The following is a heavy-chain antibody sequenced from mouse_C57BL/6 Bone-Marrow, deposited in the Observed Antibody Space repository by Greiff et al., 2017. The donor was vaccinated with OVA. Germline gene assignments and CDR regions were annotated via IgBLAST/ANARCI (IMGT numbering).Heavy chain of an antibody. V-gene: IGHV5-17*01. J-gene: IGHJ4*01. CDR3: ARPGNYVYAMDY. D-gene: IGHD2-1*01. CDR2: ISSGSSTI. Sequence: VMPVESGGGLVKPGGSLKLSCAASGFTFSDYGMHWVRQAPEKGLEWVAYISSGSSTIYYADTVKGRFTIARDNAKNTLFLQMTSLRSEDTAMYYCARPGNYVYAMDYWGQGTSVTVSS. CDR1: GFTFSDYG.